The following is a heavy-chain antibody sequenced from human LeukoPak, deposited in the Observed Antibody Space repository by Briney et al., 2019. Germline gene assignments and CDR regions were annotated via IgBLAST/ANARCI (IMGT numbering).Heavy chain of an antibody. CDR1: GFNFSDYY. CDR2: ITNSRGYA. D-gene: IGHD1-26*01. Sequence: GGSLRLSCAASGFNFSDYYMSWIRQAPGKGLEWLSYITNSRGYAEYADSVKGRFTISRDNAKNSLYLQMNSLRAEDTAVYYCARAPIYSGSYYHYYYGMDVWGQGTTVTVSS. V-gene: IGHV3-11*05. CDR3: ARAPIYSGSYYHYYYGMDV. J-gene: IGHJ6*02.